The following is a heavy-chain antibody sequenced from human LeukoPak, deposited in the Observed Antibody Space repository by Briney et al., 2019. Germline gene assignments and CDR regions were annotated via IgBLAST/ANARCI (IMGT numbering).Heavy chain of an antibody. D-gene: IGHD3-22*01. J-gene: IGHJ3*02. CDR2: IYSGGST. Sequence: GGFLRLSCAASGFTFSSNYMSWVRQAPGKGLEWVSVIYSGGSTYYADSVKGRFTVSRDNSKNTLYLQMNSLRAEDTAVYYCARAPFTYDSSGDSFDIWGQGTMVTVSS. CDR3: ARAPFTYDSSGDSFDI. V-gene: IGHV3-66*01. CDR1: GFTFSSNY.